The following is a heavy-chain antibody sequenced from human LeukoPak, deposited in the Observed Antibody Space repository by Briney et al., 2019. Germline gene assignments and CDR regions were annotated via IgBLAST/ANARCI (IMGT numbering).Heavy chain of an antibody. CDR1: GGSISTYS. CDR2: IYYRGST. CDR3: ARVGSYYYDSSGYLNYYFDY. J-gene: IGHJ4*02. Sequence: NSSETLSLTCTVSGGSISTYSWSWIRQPPGKGLEWIGYIYYRGSTNYNPSLKSRVTISVDTSKNQFSLKLSSVTAADTAVYYCARVGSYYYDSSGYLNYYFDYWGQGTLVTVSS. D-gene: IGHD3-22*01. V-gene: IGHV4-59*01.